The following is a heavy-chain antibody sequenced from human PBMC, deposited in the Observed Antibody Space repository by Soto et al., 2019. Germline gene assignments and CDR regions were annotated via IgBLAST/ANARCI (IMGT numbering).Heavy chain of an antibody. CDR1: DESVTSPGNY. D-gene: IGHD2-15*01. CDR2: ISSGGSP. V-gene: IGHV4-31*11. Sequence: SETLSLTCDVSDESVTSPGNYWNWIRQRPDTGLEWIGYISSGGSPFYNPSLKSRVSISLDTSKNVISLTLRSVTAADTAVYYCTLNHCAGGGCYDRDYWGRGTRVTVSS. CDR3: TLNHCAGGGCYDRDY. J-gene: IGHJ1*01.